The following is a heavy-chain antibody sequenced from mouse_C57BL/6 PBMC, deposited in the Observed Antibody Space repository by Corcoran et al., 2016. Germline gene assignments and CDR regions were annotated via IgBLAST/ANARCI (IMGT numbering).Heavy chain of an antibody. CDR2: INPNNGGT. CDR3: ARAAQATH. Sequence: VQLQQSGPELVKPGASVKISCKASGYTFTDYYMNWVKQSHGKSLEWIGDINPNNGGTSYNQKFKGKATLTVDKSSSTAYMELRSLTSEDSAVYYCARAAQATHWGQGTLVTVSA. V-gene: IGHV1-26*01. CDR1: GYTFTDYY. J-gene: IGHJ3*01. D-gene: IGHD3-2*02.